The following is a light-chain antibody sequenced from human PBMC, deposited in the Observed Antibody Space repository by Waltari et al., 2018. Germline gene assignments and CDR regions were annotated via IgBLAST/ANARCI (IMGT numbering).Light chain of an antibody. CDR2: DVS. CDR1: SSDVGFYNY. CDR3: SSYSSSTTPLI. J-gene: IGLJ2*01. Sequence: QSALTQPASVSGSPGQSITIPCIGTSSDVGFYNYLSWYQQHPGKPPKLMIYDVSNRPSGVSSRFSGSKSGNTASLTISGLQAEDEADYYCSSYSSSTTPLIFGGGTKLTVL. V-gene: IGLV2-14*03.